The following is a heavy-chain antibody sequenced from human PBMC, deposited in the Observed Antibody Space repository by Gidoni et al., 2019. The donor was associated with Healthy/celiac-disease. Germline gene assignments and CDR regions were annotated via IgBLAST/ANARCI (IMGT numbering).Heavy chain of an antibody. CDR3: ARVSKGLGVPSAIP. CDR1: GYTFTSHG. CDR2: ISAYNGNT. V-gene: IGHV1-18*04. D-gene: IGHD2-2*02. Sequence: QVQLVQSAAEVKKPGASVKVSCKASGYTFTSHGISWVRQAPGQGLEWMGWISAYNGNTNYAQKFQGRVSMTTDTSTSTAYMELMSLRSDDTAVYYCARVSKGLGVPSAIPWGQGTLVTVSS. J-gene: IGHJ5*02.